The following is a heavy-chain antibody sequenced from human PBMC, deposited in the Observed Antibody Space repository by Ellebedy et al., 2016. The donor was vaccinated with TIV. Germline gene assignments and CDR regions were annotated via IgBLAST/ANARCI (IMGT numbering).Heavy chain of an antibody. D-gene: IGHD6-19*01. J-gene: IGHJ4*02. Sequence: PGGSLRLSCKGSGYSFTTNWIGWVRQMPGKGLEWMGIIYPGDSDTRYSPSFQGQVTISADKSINTAYLQWRSLKASDTAMYYCARSRSSWYYFDRWGQGTQVTVSS. V-gene: IGHV5-51*01. CDR3: ARSRSSWYYFDR. CDR2: IYPGDSDT. CDR1: GYSFTTNW.